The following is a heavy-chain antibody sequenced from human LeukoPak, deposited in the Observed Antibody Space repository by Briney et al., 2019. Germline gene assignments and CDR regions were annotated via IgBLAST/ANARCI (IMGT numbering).Heavy chain of an antibody. CDR2: ISWDSGNT. Sequence: GGSLRLSCAASGFTFNDYAMHWVRQAPGKGLEWVSLISWDSGNTYYADSVKGRFTISRDNAKNSLYLQMNSLRAEDTALYYCAKVSTNYYDSSGYYYSFYFDYWGQGTLVTVSS. CDR1: GFTFNDYA. D-gene: IGHD3-22*01. J-gene: IGHJ4*02. CDR3: AKVSTNYYDSSGYYYSFYFDY. V-gene: IGHV3-43D*03.